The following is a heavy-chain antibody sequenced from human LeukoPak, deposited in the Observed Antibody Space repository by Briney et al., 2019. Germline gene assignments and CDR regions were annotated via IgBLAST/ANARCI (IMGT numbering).Heavy chain of an antibody. Sequence: GGSLRLSCAASGFTVSSNYMSWVRQAPGKGLEWVSVIYSGGSTYYADSVKGRFTISRDNAKNSLYLQMNSLRAEDTAVYYCARRGALMVYAADYWGQGTLVTVSS. CDR2: IYSGGST. J-gene: IGHJ4*02. D-gene: IGHD2-8*01. V-gene: IGHV3-53*01. CDR1: GFTVSSNY. CDR3: ARRGALMVYAADY.